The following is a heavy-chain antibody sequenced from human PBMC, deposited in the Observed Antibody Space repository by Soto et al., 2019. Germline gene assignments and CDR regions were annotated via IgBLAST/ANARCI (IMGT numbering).Heavy chain of an antibody. V-gene: IGHV4-59*01. J-gene: IGHJ5*02. Sequence: QVQLQESGPGLVKPSETLSLACTVSRGSISSYYWSWFRQTPGKGLEWIGYITHSGSTKYNPSLESRVMVSIDTSRQQFSLRLISVTAADTAVYYSASIPRGPSFGWFDHWGQGSLVIVSS. CDR3: ASIPRGPSFGWFDH. D-gene: IGHD5-18*01. CDR1: RGSISSYY. CDR2: ITHSGST.